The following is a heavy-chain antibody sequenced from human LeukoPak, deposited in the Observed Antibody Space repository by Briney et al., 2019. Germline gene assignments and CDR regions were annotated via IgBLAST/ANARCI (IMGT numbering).Heavy chain of an antibody. D-gene: IGHD6-13*01. Sequence: SETLSLTCAVYGGSFRGYYWSWIRQPPGKGLEWIGEINHSGSTNYNPSLKSRVTISVDTSKNQFSLKLSSVTAADTAVYYCARDVGSIAAAGTSGYYGMDVWGQGTTVTVSS. J-gene: IGHJ6*02. V-gene: IGHV4-34*01. CDR2: INHSGST. CDR3: ARDVGSIAAAGTSGYYGMDV. CDR1: GGSFRGYY.